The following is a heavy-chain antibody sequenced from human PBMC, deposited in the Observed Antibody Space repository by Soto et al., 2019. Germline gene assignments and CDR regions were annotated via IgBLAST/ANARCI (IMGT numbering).Heavy chain of an antibody. CDR1: GFPFSSYS. J-gene: IGHJ3*02. CDR2: ISSSSSYI. D-gene: IGHD6-13*01. CDR3: ARTWSSSWYFGAFDI. Sequence: PGGSLSLSCAASGFPFSSYSMNWVRQAPGRGLEWVSSISSSSSYIYYADSVKGRFTISRDNAKNSLYLQMNSLRAEDTAVYYCARTWSSSWYFGAFDIWGQGTMVTVSS. V-gene: IGHV3-21*01.